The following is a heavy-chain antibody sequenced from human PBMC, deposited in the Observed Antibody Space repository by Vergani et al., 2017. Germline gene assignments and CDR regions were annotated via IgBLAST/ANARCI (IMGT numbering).Heavy chain of an antibody. Sequence: QVHLVESGGGVVQPGRSLRLSCVVSGFTSSYYGMHWVRQAPGKGLEWVAVISYDGTQKYYADSVKGRFTISRDNSKSTLYLQMNSLRTKDTAVYYCARWGNEKRLDSWGQGTLVTVSS. V-gene: IGHV3-30*03. J-gene: IGHJ5*01. D-gene: IGHD1-1*01. CDR2: ISYDGTQK. CDR1: GFTSSYYG. CDR3: ARWGNEKRLDS.